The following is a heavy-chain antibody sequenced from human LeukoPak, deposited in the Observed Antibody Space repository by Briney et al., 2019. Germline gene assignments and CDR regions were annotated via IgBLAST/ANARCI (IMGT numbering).Heavy chain of an antibody. CDR2: ISYSWST. D-gene: IGHD5-12*01. CDR3: ARYSGYEFLDY. J-gene: IGHJ4*02. V-gene: IGHV4-39*07. CDR1: GGSISCSSSDYY. Sequence: SETLSLTCTVSGGSISCSSSDYYWGWVRQPPGKGLEWIGSISYSWSTYYNPPLKSRVTIFADTSNNQFSLKLTSVTAADTAVYYCARYSGYEFLDYWGQGTLVTVSS.